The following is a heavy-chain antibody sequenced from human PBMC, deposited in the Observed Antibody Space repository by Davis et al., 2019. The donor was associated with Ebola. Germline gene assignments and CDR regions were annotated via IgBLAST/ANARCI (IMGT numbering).Heavy chain of an antibody. D-gene: IGHD3-3*01. V-gene: IGHV4-34*01. CDR1: GGSFSGYY. CDR2: IYYSGST. Sequence: SETLSLTCAVYGGSFSGYYWGWIRQPPGKGLEWIGSIYYSGSTYYNPSLKSRVTISVDTSKNQFSLKLSSVTAADTAVYYCARVGYDFWSGYYGGNWFDPWGQGTLVTVSS. J-gene: IGHJ5*02. CDR3: ARVGYDFWSGYYGGNWFDP.